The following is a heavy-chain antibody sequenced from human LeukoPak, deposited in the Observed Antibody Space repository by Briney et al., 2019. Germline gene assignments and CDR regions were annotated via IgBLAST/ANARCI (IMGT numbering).Heavy chain of an antibody. CDR2: ISYDGSNK. CDR1: GFTFSSYG. D-gene: IGHD7-27*01. J-gene: IGHJ4*02. V-gene: IGHV3-30*18. CDR3: AKDPINWGSIYFDC. Sequence: RGSLRLSCAASGFTFSSYGMHWVRQAPGKGLEWVAVISYDGSNKYYADSVKGRFTISRDNSKNILYLQMNSLTAEDTAVYWCAKDPINWGSIYFDCWGQGTLVTVSS.